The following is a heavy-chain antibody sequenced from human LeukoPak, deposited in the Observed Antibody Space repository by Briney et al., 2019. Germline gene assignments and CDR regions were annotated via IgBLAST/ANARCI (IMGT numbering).Heavy chain of an antibody. Sequence: GASVKVSCKASGYTFTGYYMHWVRQAPRQGLEWMGWINPNSGGTNYAQKFQGRVTMTRDTSISTAYMELSRLRSDDTAVYYCARDVDCSSTSCYTRFDPWGQGTLVTVSS. V-gene: IGHV1-2*02. CDR2: INPNSGGT. CDR1: GYTFTGYY. J-gene: IGHJ5*02. CDR3: ARDVDCSSTSCYTRFDP. D-gene: IGHD2-2*02.